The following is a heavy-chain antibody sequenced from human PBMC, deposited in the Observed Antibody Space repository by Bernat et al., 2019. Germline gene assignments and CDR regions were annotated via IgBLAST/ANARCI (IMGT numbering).Heavy chain of an antibody. CDR1: GFTFHSYA. J-gene: IGHJ4*02. D-gene: IGHD2-21*01. CDR2: IGGGGGRT. Sequence: EVQLLESGGGLVHPGGSLRLSCAASGFTFHSYAMSWVRQAPGKGLEWVSAIGGGGGRTYYADSVKGRFAISRDYSKNTLYLKMNSLRAEDKAVYYCAKCFYNMAEIATSSIDYWGQGTMVTVSS. CDR3: AKCFYNMAEIATSSIDY. V-gene: IGHV3-23*01.